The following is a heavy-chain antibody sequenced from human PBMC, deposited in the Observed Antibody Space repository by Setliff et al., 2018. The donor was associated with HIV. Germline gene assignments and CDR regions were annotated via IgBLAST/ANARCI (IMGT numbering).Heavy chain of an antibody. J-gene: IGHJ6*02. D-gene: IGHD2-2*03. CDR1: GYSFTSYW. CDR2: IYPGDSDT. CDR3: ARHGYCSGTSCSEYYYYYGMDV. Sequence: PGESLKISCKGSGYSFTSYWIGWVRQMPGKGLEWMGIIYPGDSDTRYSPSFQGQVTISADKSISTAYLQWSSLKASDTAMYYCARHGYCSGTSCSEYYYYYGMDVWGQGTTVTV. V-gene: IGHV5-51*01.